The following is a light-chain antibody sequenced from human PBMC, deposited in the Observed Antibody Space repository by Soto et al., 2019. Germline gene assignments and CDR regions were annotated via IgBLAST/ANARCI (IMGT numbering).Light chain of an antibody. CDR3: QQYNSYSPTT. CDR1: QSISSW. V-gene: IGKV1-5*01. Sequence: DIKVKQSPATLSASVGDRVTITCRASQSISSWLAWYQQKPGKAPKLLIYDASSLESGVPSRFSGSGSGTEFTLTISILQPDDFATYDCQQYNSYSPTTFGGGTMVDVK. J-gene: IGKJ4*01. CDR2: DAS.